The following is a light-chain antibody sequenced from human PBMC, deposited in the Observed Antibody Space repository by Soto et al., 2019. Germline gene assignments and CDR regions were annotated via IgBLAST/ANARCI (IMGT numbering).Light chain of an antibody. Sequence: EIVMTQSPATLSVSPGESATLSCRASQSVSSNLAWYQPKPGQAPRLLIYGASTRATGIPARFSGSGSGTEFTLTISSLQSEDFAVYYCQQYNNWPQWTFGQGTKVDNK. J-gene: IGKJ1*01. CDR1: QSVSSN. CDR3: QQYNNWPQWT. CDR2: GAS. V-gene: IGKV3-15*01.